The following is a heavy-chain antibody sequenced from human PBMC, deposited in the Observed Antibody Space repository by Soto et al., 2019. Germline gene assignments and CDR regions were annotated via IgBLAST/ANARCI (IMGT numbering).Heavy chain of an antibody. D-gene: IGHD2-21*01. Sequence: VQLVESGGGLGQPGGSLTISCAASGLTFRNYEMNWVRQAPGRGLEWVSVISSTGKTIYYADSVKGRFTISRDNPKNTVQLQMSSLRVEATAVYYCAADLLRCGFFDHWGQGTPVSVSS. CDR2: ISSTGKTI. J-gene: IGHJ1*01. V-gene: IGHV3-48*03. CDR3: AADLLRCGFFDH. CDR1: GLTFRNYE.